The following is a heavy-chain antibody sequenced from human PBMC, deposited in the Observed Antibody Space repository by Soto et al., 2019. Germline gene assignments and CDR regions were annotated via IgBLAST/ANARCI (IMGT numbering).Heavy chain of an antibody. CDR3: ATNCSSRFY. J-gene: IGHJ4*02. Sequence: QVQLQESGPGLVKPSGTLSLTCVVSGGSISSHEWWTWVRQPPGKGLEWIGESHESGNTNYNSSLGSRVTISVDKSKNQFSLKLSSVTVADTAVYYGATNCSSRFYLGQGTLVTVSS. V-gene: IGHV4-4*02. CDR1: GGSISSHEW. CDR2: SHESGNT. D-gene: IGHD6-13*01.